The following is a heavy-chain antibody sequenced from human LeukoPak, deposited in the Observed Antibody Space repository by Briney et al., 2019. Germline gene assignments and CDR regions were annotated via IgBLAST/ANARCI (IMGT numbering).Heavy chain of an antibody. CDR1: GFAFNSYP. D-gene: IGHD2-2*02. Sequence: GGSLRLSCATSGFAFNSYPIHWVRQAPGKGLEWVAVMSSDGNDQNYADSVKGRFTISRDNSKNTLYLQMNSLGVEDTAVYYCARGRYCSSTSCYMGYYYYGMDVWGQGTTVTVSS. J-gene: IGHJ6*02. CDR2: MSSDGNDQ. V-gene: IGHV3-30-3*01. CDR3: ARGRYCSSTSCYMGYYYYGMDV.